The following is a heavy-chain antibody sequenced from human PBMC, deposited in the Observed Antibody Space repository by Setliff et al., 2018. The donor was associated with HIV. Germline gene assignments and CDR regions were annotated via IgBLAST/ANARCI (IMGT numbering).Heavy chain of an antibody. Sequence: GSLRLSCAVSGFTFEDYGMSWVRQAPGKGLEWVSGINWNGGSTGYVDSVKGRFTISRDNAKNSLFLQMNSLRAEDTAVYYCASIELAAMVPVDYWGQGTLVTVS. CDR1: GFTFEDYG. D-gene: IGHD5-18*01. J-gene: IGHJ4*02. CDR2: INWNGGST. V-gene: IGHV3-20*04. CDR3: ASIELAAMVPVDY.